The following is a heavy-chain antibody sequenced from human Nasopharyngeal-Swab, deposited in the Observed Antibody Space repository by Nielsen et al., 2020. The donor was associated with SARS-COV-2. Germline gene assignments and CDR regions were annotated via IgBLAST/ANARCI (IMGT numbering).Heavy chain of an antibody. Sequence: ASVKVSCKASGYTFTSYYMHWVRQAPGQGLEWMGIINPSGGSTSYAQKFQGRVTMTRDTSTSTVYMELSSLRSEDTAVYYCARGGEMATITRDAFDIWGQGTIVTVSS. J-gene: IGHJ3*02. CDR1: GYTFTSYY. CDR2: INPSGGST. CDR3: ARGGEMATITRDAFDI. V-gene: IGHV1-46*01. D-gene: IGHD5-24*01.